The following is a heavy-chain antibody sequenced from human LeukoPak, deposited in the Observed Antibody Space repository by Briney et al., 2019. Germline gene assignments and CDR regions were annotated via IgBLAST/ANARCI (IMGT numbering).Heavy chain of an antibody. CDR2: IKQDGSGK. J-gene: IGHJ4*02. CDR3: ARGGNRLPPVYYFDY. Sequence: GGSLRLSCAASGFTFSTYWMSWVRQAPGKGLEWVANIKQDGSGKYYVDSVKGRFTISRDNAKNSLYLQMNSLRAEDTAVYYCARGGNRLPPVYYFDYWGQGTLVTVSS. CDR1: GFTFSTYW. V-gene: IGHV3-7*01. D-gene: IGHD1/OR15-1a*01.